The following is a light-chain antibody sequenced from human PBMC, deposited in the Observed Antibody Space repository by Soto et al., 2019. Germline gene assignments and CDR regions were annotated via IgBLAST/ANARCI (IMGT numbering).Light chain of an antibody. V-gene: IGLV2-14*01. Sequence: QSALTQPASVSGTLGQSITISCTGTSSDVGGYNYVSWYQQHPDKAPKLIISEVSDRPSGVSHRFSGSKTGNTASLTNSGLLAEDEADYYCSSYAVNRTYVFGAGTKVTVL. CDR2: EVS. J-gene: IGLJ1*01. CDR1: SSDVGGYNY. CDR3: SSYAVNRTYV.